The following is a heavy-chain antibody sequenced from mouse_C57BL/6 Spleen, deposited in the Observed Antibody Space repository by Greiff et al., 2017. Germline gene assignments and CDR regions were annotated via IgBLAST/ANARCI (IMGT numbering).Heavy chain of an antibody. Sequence: DVQLVESGGGLVQPGGSLKLSCAASGFTFSDYGMAWVRQAPRKGPEWVAFISNLAYSIYYADTVTGRFTISRENAKNTLYLEMSSLRSEDTAMYYCARHDLLLPFAYWGQGTLVTVSA. V-gene: IGHV5-15*01. J-gene: IGHJ3*01. CDR2: ISNLAYSI. CDR3: ARHDLLLPFAY. D-gene: IGHD1-1*01. CDR1: GFTFSDYG.